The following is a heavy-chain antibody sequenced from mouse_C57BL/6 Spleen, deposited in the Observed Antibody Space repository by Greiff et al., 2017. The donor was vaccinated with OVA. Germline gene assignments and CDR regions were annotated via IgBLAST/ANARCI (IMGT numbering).Heavy chain of an antibody. V-gene: IGHV1-50*01. CDR3: ARRASGAMDY. D-gene: IGHD3-1*01. CDR1: GYTFTSYW. Sequence: QVQLQQPGAELVKPGASVKLSCKASGYTFTSYWMQWVKQRPGQGLEWIGEIDPSDSYTNYNQKFKGKATLTVDTSSSTAYMQLSSLTSEDSAVYDGARRASGAMDYWGEGTSVTVSS. CDR2: IDPSDSYT. J-gene: IGHJ4*01.